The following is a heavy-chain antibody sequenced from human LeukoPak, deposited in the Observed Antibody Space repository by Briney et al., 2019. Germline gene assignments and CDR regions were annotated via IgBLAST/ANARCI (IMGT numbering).Heavy chain of an antibody. J-gene: IGHJ4*02. CDR3: ARVSGNPRFLEWLYPDY. CDR1: GYTFTIYA. D-gene: IGHD3-3*01. Sequence: GASVKVSCKASGYTFTIYAMHWVRQAPGQRLEWMGWINAGNGNTKYSQKFQGRVTITRDTSASTAYMELSSLRSEDTAVYYCARVSGNPRFLEWLYPDYWGQGTLVTVSS. CDR2: INAGNGNT. V-gene: IGHV1-3*01.